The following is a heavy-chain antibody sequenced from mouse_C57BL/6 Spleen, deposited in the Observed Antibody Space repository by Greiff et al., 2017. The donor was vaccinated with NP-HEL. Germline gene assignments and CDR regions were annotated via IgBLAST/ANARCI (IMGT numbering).Heavy chain of an antibody. CDR2: IWSGGST. D-gene: IGHD1-1*01. V-gene: IGHV2-2*01. J-gene: IGHJ1*03. Sequence: QVQLQQSGPGLVQPSQSLSITCTVSGFSLTSYGVHWVRQSPGKGLEWLGVIWSGGSTDYNAAFISRLSISKDNSKSQVFFKMNGLQADDTAIYYCAMPRIGSSPHWYFDVWGTGTTVTVSS. CDR3: AMPRIGSSPHWYFDV. CDR1: GFSLTSYG.